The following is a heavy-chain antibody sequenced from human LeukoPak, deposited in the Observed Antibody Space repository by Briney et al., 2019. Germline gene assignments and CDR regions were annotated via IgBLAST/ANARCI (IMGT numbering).Heavy chain of an antibody. D-gene: IGHD1-26*01. V-gene: IGHV3-30*04. Sequence: RPGGSLKLSCAASGFAFRTYSMHWVRQAPGKGLEWLAVITYDGKVQHYTDSVKGQFTVSRDNSKETLYLQMISLRPEDTAFYYCAREEGVGATYYLDAWGRGTLVTVSS. CDR3: AREEGVGATYYLDA. CDR2: ITYDGKVQ. CDR1: GFAFRTYS. J-gene: IGHJ4*02.